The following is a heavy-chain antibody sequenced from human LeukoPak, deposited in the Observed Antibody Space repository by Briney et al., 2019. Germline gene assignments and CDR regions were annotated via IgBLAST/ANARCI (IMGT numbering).Heavy chain of an antibody. CDR3: ARWFDVTYYGSGNPHTYYFDY. D-gene: IGHD3-10*01. V-gene: IGHV4-34*01. CDR2: INHSGST. Sequence: SPSETLSLTCAVYGGSFSGYCWSWIRQPPGKGLEWIGEINHSGSTNYNPSLKSRVTISVDTSKNQFSLKLSSVTAADTAVYYCARWFDVTYYGSGNPHTYYFDYWGQGTLVTVSS. J-gene: IGHJ4*02. CDR1: GGSFSGYC.